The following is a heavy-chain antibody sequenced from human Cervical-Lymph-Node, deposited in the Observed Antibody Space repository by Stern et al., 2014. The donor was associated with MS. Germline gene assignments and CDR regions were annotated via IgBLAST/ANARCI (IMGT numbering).Heavy chain of an antibody. D-gene: IGHD4-17*01. J-gene: IGHJ4*02. CDR2: IYPGDSDT. Sequence: VQLGQSGAVVKKPGESLKISCKGSGYSFTANWIAWVRQMPGKGLEWMGIIYPGDSDTRYSPSYQGQVTISADKSISTAYLQWSSLKASDTAMYYCARDYGDYAFDYWGQGTLVTVSS. CDR1: GYSFTANW. V-gene: IGHV5-51*01. CDR3: ARDYGDYAFDY.